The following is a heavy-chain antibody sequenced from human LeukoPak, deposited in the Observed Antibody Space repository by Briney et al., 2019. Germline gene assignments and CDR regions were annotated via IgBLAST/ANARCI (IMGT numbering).Heavy chain of an antibody. CDR2: IKQDGNEK. Sequence: GGSLRLSCAASGFTFSRYRMTWVRQVPGQGLEWVANIKQDGNEKYYADSVRGRFTISRDNTKDSLFLQMDSLRVEDTAVYYCARVTFFYYYFDLWGRGTLVTVSS. CDR1: GFTFSRYR. CDR3: ARVTFFYYYFDL. J-gene: IGHJ2*01. V-gene: IGHV3-7*01.